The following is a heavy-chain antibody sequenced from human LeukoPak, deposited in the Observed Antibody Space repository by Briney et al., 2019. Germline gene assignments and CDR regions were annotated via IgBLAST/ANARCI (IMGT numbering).Heavy chain of an antibody. CDR2: ISYDGSNK. Sequence: PGGSLRLSCAASGFTFSSYAMHWVRQAPGKGLEWVAVISYDGSNKYYADSVKGRFTISRDNSKNTLYLQMNSLRAEDAAVYYCAKDRGFGELMKSRYFDYWGQGTLVTVSS. CDR3: AKDRGFGELMKSRYFDY. CDR1: GFTFSSYA. D-gene: IGHD3-10*01. V-gene: IGHV3-30-3*01. J-gene: IGHJ4*02.